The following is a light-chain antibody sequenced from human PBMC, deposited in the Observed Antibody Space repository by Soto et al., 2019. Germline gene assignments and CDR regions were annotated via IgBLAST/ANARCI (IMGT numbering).Light chain of an antibody. V-gene: IGKV3-15*01. J-gene: IGKJ1*01. CDR2: DAS. CDR1: QSVSSY. CDR3: QQNKEWPGT. Sequence: EIVLTQSPGTLSVSPGERVTLSCRASQSVSSYLAWFQQKPGQAPRLLIYDASTRATGIPVRFSGSGSGTEFTLTISSLQSEDFGIYYCQQNKEWPGTFGQGTKVDIK.